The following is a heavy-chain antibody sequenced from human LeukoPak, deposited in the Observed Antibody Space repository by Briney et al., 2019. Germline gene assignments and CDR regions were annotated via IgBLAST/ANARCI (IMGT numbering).Heavy chain of an antibody. CDR1: GGSISGYY. J-gene: IGHJ4*02. Sequence: PSETLSLTCTVSGGSISGYYWSWIRQSPGKGLEGIGYIYNSGSINYNPSLQSRVTISVDTSKNQFSLNLSSVTAADTAVYYCARYGSGTYPRFDYWGQGTLVTVSS. V-gene: IGHV4-59*08. CDR3: ARYGSGTYPRFDY. D-gene: IGHD3-10*01. CDR2: IYNSGSI.